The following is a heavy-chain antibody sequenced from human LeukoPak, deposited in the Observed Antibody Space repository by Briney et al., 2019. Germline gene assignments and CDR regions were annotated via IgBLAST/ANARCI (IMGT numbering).Heavy chain of an antibody. CDR3: AKSGDFDYGDYVSYFDY. V-gene: IGHV3-30*18. CDR1: GFTFSSYG. CDR2: ISYDGSNK. D-gene: IGHD4-17*01. J-gene: IGHJ4*02. Sequence: GGSLRLSCAASGFTFSSYGMHWVRQAPGKGLEWVAVISYDGSNKYYADSVKGRFTISRDNSKNTLYLQMNSLRAEDTAVYYCAKSGDFDYGDYVSYFDYWGQGTLVTVSS.